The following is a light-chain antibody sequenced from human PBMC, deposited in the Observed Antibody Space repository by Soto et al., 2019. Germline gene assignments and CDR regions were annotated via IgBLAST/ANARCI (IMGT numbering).Light chain of an antibody. CDR1: NIGSKS. CDR2: YDS. CDR3: QVWDTSSDHPV. J-gene: IGLJ2*01. V-gene: IGLV3-21*04. Sequence: SYELTQPPSVSVAPGKTARITCGENNIGSKSVHWYQQKPGQAPVLVIYYDSDRPSGIPERFSGSRSGNTATLTISRVEAGDEADYYCQVWDTSSDHPVFGGGTKLTVL.